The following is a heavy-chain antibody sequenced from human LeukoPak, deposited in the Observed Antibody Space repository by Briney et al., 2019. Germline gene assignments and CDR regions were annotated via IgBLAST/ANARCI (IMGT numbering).Heavy chain of an antibody. CDR1: GCTISSYY. V-gene: IGHV4-59*01. CDR2: VYYSGTT. D-gene: IGHD4-23*01. Sequence: SETLCLTCTASGCTISSYYWSWIRQPPGKGLEWVGYVYYSGTTNYNPSLKSRVIISVDTSKNQFSLKLSPVIAADTAVYYCARVGVDYSGNIIKYYFDYWGQGTLVTVSS. CDR3: ARVGVDYSGNIIKYYFDY. J-gene: IGHJ4*02.